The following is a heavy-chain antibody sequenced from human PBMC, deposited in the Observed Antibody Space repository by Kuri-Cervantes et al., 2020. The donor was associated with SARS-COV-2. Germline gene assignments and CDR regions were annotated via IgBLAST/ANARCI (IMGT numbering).Heavy chain of an antibody. CDR2: INPNSGGT. J-gene: IGHJ5*02. V-gene: IGHV1-2*02. D-gene: IGHD3-3*01. Sequence: SVKVSCKASGYTFTGYYMHWVRQAPGQGLEWMGWINPNSGGTNYAQKFQGRVTMTRDTSISTAYMELSRLRSDDTAVYYCARGRQVRLRFLEWLFEWFDPWGQGTLVTVSS. CDR3: ARGRQVRLRFLEWLFEWFDP. CDR1: GYTFTGYY.